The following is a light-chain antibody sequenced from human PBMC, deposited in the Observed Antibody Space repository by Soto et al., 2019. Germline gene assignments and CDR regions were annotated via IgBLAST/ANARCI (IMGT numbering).Light chain of an antibody. V-gene: IGKV1-9*01. Sequence: DIQLTQSPSFLSASVGDRDTIACRASQGISGYLAWYQQKPWRAPKLLIYAASTLQSGVPSRFSGSGSVTEFTLTMISLEPEDCAAYYCQQRNSYPSYTFGQGTKLEIK. J-gene: IGKJ2*01. CDR2: AAS. CDR3: QQRNSYPSYT. CDR1: QGISGY.